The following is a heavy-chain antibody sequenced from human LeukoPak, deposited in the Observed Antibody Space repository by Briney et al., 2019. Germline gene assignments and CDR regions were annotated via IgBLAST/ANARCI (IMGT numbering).Heavy chain of an antibody. V-gene: IGHV1-24*01. CDR1: GYTLTELS. CDR3: AREKKAADRPYYGMDV. J-gene: IGHJ6*02. D-gene: IGHD6-13*01. CDR2: FDPEDGET. Sequence: ASVKVSCKVSGYTLTELSMHWVRQAPGKGLEWMGGFDPEDGETIYAQKFQGRVTITADKSTSTAYMELSSLRSEDTAVYYCAREKKAADRPYYGMDVWGQGTTVTVSS.